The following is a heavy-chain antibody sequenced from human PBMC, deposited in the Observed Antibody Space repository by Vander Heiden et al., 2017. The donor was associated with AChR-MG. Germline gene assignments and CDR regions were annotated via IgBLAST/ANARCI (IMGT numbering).Heavy chain of an antibody. Sequence: QVQLVQSGAEVKKPGASVKVSCKASGYTFTSYYMHWVRQAPGQGVEWMGIINPSSGSTSYEQKFQGRVTMTSDTSTSTVYMELSSLRSEDTAVYYCARDGCGYSGSRMPFDYWGQGTLVTVSS. V-gene: IGHV1-46*01. J-gene: IGHJ4*02. CDR2: INPSSGST. CDR3: ARDGCGYSGSRMPFDY. CDR1: GYTFTSYY. D-gene: IGHD1-26*01.